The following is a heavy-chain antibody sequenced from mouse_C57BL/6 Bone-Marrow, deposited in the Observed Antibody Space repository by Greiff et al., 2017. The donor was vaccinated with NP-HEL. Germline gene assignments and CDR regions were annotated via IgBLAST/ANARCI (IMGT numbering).Heavy chain of an antibody. CDR1: GFSLTSYG. Sequence: VMLVESGPGLVQPSQSLSITCTVSGFSLTSYGVHWVRQSPGKGLEWLGVIWRGGSTDYNAAFMSRLSITKDNSKSQVFFKMNSLQADDTAIYYCAKYGNYFFYYAMDYWGQGTSVTVSS. J-gene: IGHJ4*01. CDR3: AKYGNYFFYYAMDY. D-gene: IGHD2-1*01. V-gene: IGHV2-5*01. CDR2: IWRGGST.